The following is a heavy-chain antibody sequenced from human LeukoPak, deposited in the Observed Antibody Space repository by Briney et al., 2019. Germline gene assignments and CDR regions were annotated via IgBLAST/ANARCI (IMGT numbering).Heavy chain of an antibody. CDR1: GEAFTDYN. CDR3: ARWRGHDNGWGSFYYYIDV. Sequence: SETLSLTCAVYGEAFTDYNWCWIRQPPGKGLEWIGEVNRKDSPTYNPSLRSQVTISIDTSKNQFSLSLSSVTATDTAVYYCARWRGHDNGWGSFYYYIDVWGRGTTVIISS. V-gene: IGHV4-34*01. CDR2: VNRKDSP. D-gene: IGHD6-19*01. J-gene: IGHJ6*03.